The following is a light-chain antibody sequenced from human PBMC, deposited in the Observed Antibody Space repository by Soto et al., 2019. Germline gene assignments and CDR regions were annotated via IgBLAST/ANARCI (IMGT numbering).Light chain of an antibody. V-gene: IGKV3-11*01. CDR2: DAS. J-gene: IGKJ1*01. Sequence: EIVLTQSPATLSLSPGERATLACSTSPSVNIYLAWYQQTPGQAPRLLIYDASNRATGIPARFSASGSWTDFTLTITCLEPADFAVYYCHERVNWPLTFGQGTKVDIK. CDR1: PSVNIY. CDR3: HERVNWPLT.